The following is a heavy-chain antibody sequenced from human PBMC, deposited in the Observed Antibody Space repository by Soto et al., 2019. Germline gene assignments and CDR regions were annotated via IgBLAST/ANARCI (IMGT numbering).Heavy chain of an antibody. CDR1: GFTFSSYA. V-gene: IGHV3-30-3*02. CDR2: ISFDGSNE. CDR3: AKTYYYDRSGYYQNWFDP. D-gene: IGHD3-22*01. Sequence: GGSLRLSCAASGFTFSSYAMHWIRQAPGKGLGWVAIISFDGSNEYYADSVKGRFTISRDNSKNTLYLQVRSLRAEDTAVYYCAKTYYYDRSGYYQNWFDPWGQGTLVTVSS. J-gene: IGHJ5*02.